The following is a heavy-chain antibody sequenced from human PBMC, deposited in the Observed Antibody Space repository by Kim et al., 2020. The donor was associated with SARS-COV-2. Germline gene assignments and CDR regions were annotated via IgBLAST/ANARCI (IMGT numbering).Heavy chain of an antibody. V-gene: IGHV4-59*01. D-gene: IGHD6-13*01. CDR1: GGSISSYY. Sequence: SETLSLTCTVSGGSISSYYWSWIRQPPGKGLEWIGYIYYSGSTNYNPSLKSRVTISVDTSKNQFSLKLSSVTAADTAVYYCARVRQLEYYYYGMDVWGQGTTVTVSS. CDR2: IYYSGST. J-gene: IGHJ6*02. CDR3: ARVRQLEYYYYGMDV.